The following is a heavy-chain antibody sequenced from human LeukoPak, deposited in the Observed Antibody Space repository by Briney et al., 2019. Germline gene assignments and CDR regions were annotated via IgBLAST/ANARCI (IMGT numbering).Heavy chain of an antibody. V-gene: IGHV3-30*18. CDR3: AKGAWELGDY. J-gene: IGHJ4*02. D-gene: IGHD1-26*01. CDR1: GFTFSSYG. CDR2: ISYDGSNK. Sequence: GGSLRLSCAASGFTFSSYGMHWVRQAPGKGLEWVAVISYDGSNKYYADSVKGRFTISGDNSKNTLYLQMNSLRAEDTAVYYCAKGAWELGDYWGQGTLVTVSS.